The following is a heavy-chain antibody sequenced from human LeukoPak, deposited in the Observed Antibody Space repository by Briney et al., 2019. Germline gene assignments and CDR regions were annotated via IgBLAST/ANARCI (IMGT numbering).Heavy chain of an antibody. V-gene: IGHV4-34*01. CDR3: AREKLWFGELLYEEMDV. CDR2: INHSGST. J-gene: IGHJ6*04. Sequence: PSETLSLTCAVYGGSFSGYYWSWIRQPPGKGLEWIGEINHSGSTNYNPSLKSRVTISVDTSKNQFSLKLSSVTAADTAVYYSAREKLWFGELLYEEMDVWGKGTTVTVSS. CDR1: GGSFSGYY. D-gene: IGHD3-10*01.